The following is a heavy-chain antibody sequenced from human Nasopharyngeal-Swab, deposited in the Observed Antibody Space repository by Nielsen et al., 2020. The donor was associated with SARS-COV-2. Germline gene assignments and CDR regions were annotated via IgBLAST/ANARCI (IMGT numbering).Heavy chain of an antibody. D-gene: IGHD6-13*01. J-gene: IGHJ5*02. V-gene: IGHV4-34*01. CDR2: INHSGST. CDR3: ARGQKGEQQLDPPLKTNNWFDP. Sequence: RQAPGKGLEWIGEINHSGSTNYNPSLKSRVTISVGTSKNQFSLKLSSVTAADTAVHYCARGQKGEQQLDPPLKTNNWFDPWGQGTLVTVSS.